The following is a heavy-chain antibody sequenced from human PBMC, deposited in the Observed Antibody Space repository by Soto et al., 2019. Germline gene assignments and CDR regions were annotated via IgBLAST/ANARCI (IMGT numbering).Heavy chain of an antibody. D-gene: IGHD1-26*01. J-gene: IGHJ4*02. CDR3: ARDEGAGHYFDY. CDR2: ISAYNGNT. Sequence: QVQLVQSGAEVKKPGASVKVSCKASGYTFTSYGISWVRQAPGQGLEWMGWISAYNGNTNYAQKFQGRVTITADKSTSTAYMELSSLRSEDTAVYYCARDEGAGHYFDYWGQGTLVTVSS. CDR1: GYTFTSYG. V-gene: IGHV1-18*04.